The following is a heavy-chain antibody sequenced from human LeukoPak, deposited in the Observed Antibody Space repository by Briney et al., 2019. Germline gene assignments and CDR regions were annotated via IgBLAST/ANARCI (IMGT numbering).Heavy chain of an antibody. Sequence: SQTLSLTCTVSGGSINSGGYYWSWIRQHPGKGMEWIGYIYYSGSTYYNPSLKSRVTISVDTSKNQFSLKMSSVTAADTAVYYCARGSDSSGYLDGAFDIWGQGTMVTVSS. CDR1: GGSINSGGYY. CDR2: IYYSGST. D-gene: IGHD3-22*01. V-gene: IGHV4-31*03. J-gene: IGHJ3*02. CDR3: ARGSDSSGYLDGAFDI.